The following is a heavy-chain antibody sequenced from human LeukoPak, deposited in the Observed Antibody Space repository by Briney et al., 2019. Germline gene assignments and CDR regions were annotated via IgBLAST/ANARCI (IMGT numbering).Heavy chain of an antibody. D-gene: IGHD4-11*01. J-gene: IGHJ6*02. Sequence: PGRSLRLSCAASGFTFSSNGMHWVRQAPGKGLEWVGIIWYDGSNKYYADSVKGRFTISRDNSKNTLYLQVNSLRVEDTAVYYCARPYYSNYYYYGMDVWGQGTTVTVSS. CDR1: GFTFSSNG. CDR2: IWYDGSNK. V-gene: IGHV3-33*08. CDR3: ARPYYSNYYYYGMDV.